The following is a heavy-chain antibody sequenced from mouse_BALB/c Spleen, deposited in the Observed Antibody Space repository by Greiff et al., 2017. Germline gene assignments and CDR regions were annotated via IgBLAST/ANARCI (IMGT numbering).Heavy chain of an antibody. J-gene: IGHJ4*01. D-gene: IGHD1-2*01. CDR2: INTYNDGT. CDR1: GYTFTSYV. CDR3: AREEGLATAKAMDY. Sequence: EVQLQQSGPELVKPGASVKMSCKASGYTFTSYVMHWVKQKPGQGLEWIGYINTYNDGTKYNEKFKGKATLTSDKSSSTAYMELSSLTSEDSAVYYCAREEGLATAKAMDYWGQGTSVTVSS. V-gene: IGHV1-14*01.